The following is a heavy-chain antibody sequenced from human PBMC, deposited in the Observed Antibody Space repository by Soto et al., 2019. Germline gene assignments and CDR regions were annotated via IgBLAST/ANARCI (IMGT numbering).Heavy chain of an antibody. CDR3: ARRGRVPGWFDP. Sequence: QLQLQESGPGLVKPSETLSLTCTVSGGSISSSSYYWGWIRQPPGKGLEWIGSIYYSGSTYYNPSLKRRXXTXVXXSKTQSSPKLSSVTAAATAVYSCARRGRVPGWFDPWGQGTLVTVSS. V-gene: IGHV4-39*01. J-gene: IGHJ5*02. D-gene: IGHD5-12*01. CDR1: GGSISSSSYY. CDR2: IYYSGST.